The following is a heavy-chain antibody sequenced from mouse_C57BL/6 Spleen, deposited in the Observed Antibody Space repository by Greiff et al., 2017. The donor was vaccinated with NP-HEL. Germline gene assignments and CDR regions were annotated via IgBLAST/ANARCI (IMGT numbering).Heavy chain of an antibody. V-gene: IGHV2-2*01. J-gene: IGHJ3*01. CDR2: IWSGGST. CDR3: ARKGSSYEGFAY. Sequence: QVQLQQSGPGLVQPSQILSITCTVSGFSLTSYGVHWVRQSPGKGLEWLGVIWSGGSTDYNAAFISRLSISKDNSKSQVFFKMNSLQADDTAIYYCARKGSSYEGFAYWGQGTLVTVSA. CDR1: GFSLTSYG. D-gene: IGHD1-1*01.